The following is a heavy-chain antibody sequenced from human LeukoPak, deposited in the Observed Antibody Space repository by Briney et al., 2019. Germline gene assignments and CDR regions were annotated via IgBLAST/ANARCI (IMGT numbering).Heavy chain of an antibody. CDR2: INPSGGST. J-gene: IGHJ4*02. Sequence: ASVKVSCKASGYTFTSYYMHWVRQAPGQGLEWMGIINPSGGSTSYAQKFQGRVTMTRDTSTSTVYMELSSLRSEDTAVYYCARDLTTVAPVSPVGLDYWGQGTLVTVSS. V-gene: IGHV1-46*01. CDR3: ARDLTTVAPVSPVGLDY. CDR1: GYTFTSYY. D-gene: IGHD4-23*01.